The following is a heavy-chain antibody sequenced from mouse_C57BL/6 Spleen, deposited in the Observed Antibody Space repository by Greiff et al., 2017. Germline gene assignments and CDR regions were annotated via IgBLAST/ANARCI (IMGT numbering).Heavy chain of an antibody. D-gene: IGHD3-3*01. CDR2: IYPRSGNT. Sequence: VQGVESGAELARPGASVKLSCKASGYTFTSYGISWVKQRTGQGLEWIGEIYPRSGNTYYNEKFKGKATLTADKSSSTAYMELRSLTSEDSAVYFCARAGRDYYAMDYWGQGTSVTVSS. CDR3: ARAGRDYYAMDY. V-gene: IGHV1-81*01. CDR1: GYTFTSYG. J-gene: IGHJ4*01.